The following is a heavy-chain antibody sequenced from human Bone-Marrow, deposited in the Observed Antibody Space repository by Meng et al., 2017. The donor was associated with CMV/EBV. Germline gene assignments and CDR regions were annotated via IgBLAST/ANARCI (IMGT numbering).Heavy chain of an antibody. J-gene: IGHJ6*02. CDR3: ARRYCSSTSCYEDYYYYYYGMDV. V-gene: IGHV3-30*02. Sequence: GGSLRLSCAASGFTFSSYGMHWVRQAPGKGLEWVAFIRYDGSNKYYADSVKGRFTISRDNSKNTLYLQMNSLRAEDTAVYYCARRYCSSTSCYEDYYYYYYGMDVWGQGTTVTVSS. CDR1: GFTFSSYG. D-gene: IGHD2-2*01. CDR2: IRYDGSNK.